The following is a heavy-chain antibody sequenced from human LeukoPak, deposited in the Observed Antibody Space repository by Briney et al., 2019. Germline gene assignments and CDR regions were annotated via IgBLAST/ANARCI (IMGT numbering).Heavy chain of an antibody. Sequence: GGSLRLSCAASGFTFSWYWMHWVRQAPGKGLEWVAVISYDGSNKYYADSVKGRFTISRDNSKNTLYVQMNSLRAEDTAVYYCAKDRGGYCASGVCSYFDYWGQGTLVTVSS. CDR3: AKDRGGYCASGVCSYFDY. D-gene: IGHD2-8*01. CDR1: GFTFSWYW. J-gene: IGHJ4*02. V-gene: IGHV3-30*18. CDR2: ISYDGSNK.